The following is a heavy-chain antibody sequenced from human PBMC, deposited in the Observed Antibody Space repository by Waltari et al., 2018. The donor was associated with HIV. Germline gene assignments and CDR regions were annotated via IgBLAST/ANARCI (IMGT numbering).Heavy chain of an antibody. CDR3: ARDRYISGTYYGLED. Sequence: EVQLVESGGGLVQPGGSLRLSCAASGFPLSRYWMSWVRQPPGKGLEWVANIRHDGSDRYYVESVKGRFTISRDNAKSSLYLQMNSLRAEDTAVYYCARDRYISGTYYGLEDWGQGTLVTVSS. V-gene: IGHV3-7*01. CDR2: IRHDGSDR. D-gene: IGHD1-26*01. CDR1: GFPLSRYW. J-gene: IGHJ1*01.